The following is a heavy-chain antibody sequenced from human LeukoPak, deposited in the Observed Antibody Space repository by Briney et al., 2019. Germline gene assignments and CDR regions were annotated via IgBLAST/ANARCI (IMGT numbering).Heavy chain of an antibody. J-gene: IGHJ5*02. CDR3: ARDSKLRSGGLFDP. CDR2: IKPDGSEG. Sequence: GGSLRLSCTASGFTFSSYWMSWVRQAPGKGLEWVADIKPDGSEGYYVDSVKGRFAISRDNAKNSLYLQMNSLRAENTAVYSCARDSKLRSGGLFDPWGQGTLVTVSS. V-gene: IGHV3-7*01. CDR1: GFTFSSYW. D-gene: IGHD2-15*01.